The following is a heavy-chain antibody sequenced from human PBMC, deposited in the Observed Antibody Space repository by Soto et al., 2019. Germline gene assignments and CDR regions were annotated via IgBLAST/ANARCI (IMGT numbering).Heavy chain of an antibody. J-gene: IGHJ4*02. CDR2: IYYSGSA. CDR1: GGSVSSGGYC. V-gene: IGHV4-31*03. Sequence: QVQLQESGPGLVKPSQTLSLTCTVSGGSVSSGGYCWSWIRQHPGKGLEWIGYIYYSGSAYYTPSLQSRVTISLDTSKNQFSLKLSSVTAADTAVYYCARGSFEYSSSTFDYWGQGTLVTVSS. CDR3: ARGSFEYSSSTFDY. D-gene: IGHD6-6*01.